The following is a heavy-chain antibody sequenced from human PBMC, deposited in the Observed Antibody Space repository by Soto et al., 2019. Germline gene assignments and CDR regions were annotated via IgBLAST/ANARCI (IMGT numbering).Heavy chain of an antibody. D-gene: IGHD6-25*01. V-gene: IGHV1-69*06. Sequence: ASVKVSCKASGGTFSSYAISWVRQAPGQGLEWMGGTIPIFGTANYAQKFQGRVTITADKSTSTAYMELSSLRSEDTAVYYCARGYGDSSDYYYYYGMDVWGQGTTVTVSS. CDR2: TIPIFGTA. CDR3: ARGYGDSSDYYYYYGMDV. CDR1: GGTFSSYA. J-gene: IGHJ6*02.